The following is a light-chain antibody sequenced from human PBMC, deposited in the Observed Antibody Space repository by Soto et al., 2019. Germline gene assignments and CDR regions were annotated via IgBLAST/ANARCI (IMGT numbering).Light chain of an antibody. Sequence: IVLTQSPGTLCLSPGERATLSCRASQSVSSSYLAWYQQKPGQAPRLLIYGASSRATGIPDRFSGSGSGSDFTLTISRLEPEDFAVYYCQQYGSSPITSGQGTKVDIK. CDR1: QSVSSSY. V-gene: IGKV3-20*01. J-gene: IGKJ1*01. CDR3: QQYGSSPIT. CDR2: GAS.